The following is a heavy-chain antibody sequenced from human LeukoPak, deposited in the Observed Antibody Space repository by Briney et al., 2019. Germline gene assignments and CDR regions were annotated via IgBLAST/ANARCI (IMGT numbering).Heavy chain of an antibody. D-gene: IGHD6-13*01. CDR1: GYTFIGYY. CDR3: ASSEGYTDAFQI. V-gene: IGHV1-2*02. CDR2: INPKSSGA. Sequence: ASVKVSCKASGYTFIGYYIHWVRQAPGQGLEWMAWINPKSSGANYGQKFQGRVTMTRDTSISTIYMELSRLRSDDTAVYYCASSEGYTDAFQIWGQGTTVTVSS. J-gene: IGHJ3*02.